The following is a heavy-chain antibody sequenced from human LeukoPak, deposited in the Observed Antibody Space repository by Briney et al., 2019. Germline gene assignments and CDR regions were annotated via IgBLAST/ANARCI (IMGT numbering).Heavy chain of an antibody. V-gene: IGHV1-46*01. CDR2: INPSGGST. Sequence: GASVKVSCKASGYTFTSYYMHWVRQAPGQGLEWMGIINPSGGSTSYAQKFQGRVTMTRDTSTSTVYMEPSSLRSEDTAVYYCAGTASKKYCSGGSCYSLLVGYGDYGRAFDIWCQGTMVTVSS. D-gene: IGHD2-15*01. CDR3: AGTASKKYCSGGSCYSLLVGYGDYGRAFDI. CDR1: GYTFTSYY. J-gene: IGHJ3*02.